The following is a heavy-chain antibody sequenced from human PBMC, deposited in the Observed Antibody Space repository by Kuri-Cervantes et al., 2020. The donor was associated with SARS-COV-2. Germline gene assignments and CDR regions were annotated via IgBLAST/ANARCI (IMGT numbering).Heavy chain of an antibody. CDR2: TYYRSKWYN. CDR1: GDSVSSNSAA. J-gene: IGHJ4*02. V-gene: IGHV6-1*01. Sequence: LRLSCAISGDSVSSNSAAWNWIRQSPSRGLEWLGRTYYRSKWYNDYAVSVKSRITINPDTSKNQFSLKLSSVTAADTAVYYCARVVRNYYGSGEPLDYWGQGTLVTVSS. CDR3: ARVVRNYYGSGEPLDY. D-gene: IGHD3-10*01.